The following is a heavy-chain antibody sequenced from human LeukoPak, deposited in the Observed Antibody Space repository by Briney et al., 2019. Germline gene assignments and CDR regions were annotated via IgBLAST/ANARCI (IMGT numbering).Heavy chain of an antibody. CDR3: AKGGIAVADWYSDYFDY. CDR2: ISFNSCSI. V-gene: IGHV3-9*03. Sequence: SCAAXGFXXXDYAMHWVRQAPGKGLEWVSGISFNSCSIVYAHSVKGRFTISRANAKNSLYLQMNSLRAEDMALYYCAKGGIAVADWYSDYFDYWGQGTLVTVSS. D-gene: IGHD6-19*01. J-gene: IGHJ4*02. CDR1: GFXXXDYA.